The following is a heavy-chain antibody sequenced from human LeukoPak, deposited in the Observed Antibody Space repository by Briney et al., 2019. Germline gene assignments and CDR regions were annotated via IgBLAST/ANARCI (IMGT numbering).Heavy chain of an antibody. Sequence: ASVKASCKASGYTFTGYYMHWVRQAPGQGLEWMGWINPNSGGTNYAQKFQGRVTMTRDTSISTAYMELSRLRSDDTAVYYCARGAATIQYFDYWGQGTLVTVSS. CDR2: INPNSGGT. D-gene: IGHD5-12*01. CDR1: GYTFTGYY. V-gene: IGHV1-2*02. CDR3: ARGAATIQYFDY. J-gene: IGHJ4*02.